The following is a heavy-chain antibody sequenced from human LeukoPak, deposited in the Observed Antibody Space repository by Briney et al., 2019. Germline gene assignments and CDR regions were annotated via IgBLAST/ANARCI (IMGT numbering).Heavy chain of an antibody. J-gene: IGHJ2*01. CDR3: ARPVYGGKGWYFDL. Sequence: SETLSLTCAVYGGSFSGYYWSWIRQPPGKGLEWIGEINHSGSTNYNPSLKSRVTISVDTSKNQFSLKLSSVTAADTAVYYCARPVYGGKGWYFDLWGRGTLVTVSS. V-gene: IGHV4-34*01. CDR2: INHSGST. D-gene: IGHD4-23*01. CDR1: GGSFSGYY.